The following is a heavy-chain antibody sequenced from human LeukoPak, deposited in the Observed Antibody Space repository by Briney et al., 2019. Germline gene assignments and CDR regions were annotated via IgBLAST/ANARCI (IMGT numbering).Heavy chain of an antibody. CDR3: ARDRAPDYYDSSGYYEAFDI. D-gene: IGHD3-22*01. V-gene: IGHV3-9*02. J-gene: IGHJ3*02. Sequence: PGGSLRLSCAASGFISDNSVMHWVRHALGKGLEWVSGIAWSGEYIAYAGSVKGRFTISRDNAKNSLYLQMNSRRAEDTAVYYCARDRAPDYYDSSGYYEAFDIWGQGTMVTVSS. CDR1: GFISDNSV. CDR2: IAWSGEYI.